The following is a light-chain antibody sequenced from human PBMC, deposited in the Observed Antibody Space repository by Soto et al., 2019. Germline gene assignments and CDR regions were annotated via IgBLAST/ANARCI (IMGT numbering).Light chain of an antibody. CDR2: GAS. CDR1: QSISSE. V-gene: IGKV3-15*01. J-gene: IGKJ2*01. Sequence: EIVMTQSPATLSVSPGERATLSCRASQSISSELAWYQQKPGQPPRLLIYGASTRATGVPARFSGSGSGSDFTLTISGLQSEDFAVYYCQHGHNWPLTFGQGTRLEIK. CDR3: QHGHNWPLT.